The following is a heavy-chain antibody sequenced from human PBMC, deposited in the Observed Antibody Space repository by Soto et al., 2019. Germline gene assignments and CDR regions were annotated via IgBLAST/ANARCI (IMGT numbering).Heavy chain of an antibody. V-gene: IGHV3-30*18. CDR2: ISYDGSNK. CDR3: AKDRIMMITFGGFDY. D-gene: IGHD3-16*01. CDR1: GFTFSSYG. Sequence: GGSLRLSCAASGFTFSSYGMHWVRQAPGKGLEWVAVISYDGSNKYYADSVKGRFTISRDNSKNTLYLQMNSLRAEDTAVYYCAKDRIMMITFGGFDYWGQGTLVTVSS. J-gene: IGHJ4*02.